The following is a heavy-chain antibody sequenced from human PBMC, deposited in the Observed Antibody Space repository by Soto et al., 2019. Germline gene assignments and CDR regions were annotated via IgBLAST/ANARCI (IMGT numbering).Heavy chain of an antibody. CDR2: IDPSDSYS. D-gene: IGHD3-10*01. CDR1: GYSFTSYW. CDR3: ARQAEYRSGSWVY. Sequence: EVKLVQSGAEVKKPGESLTISCKGSGYSFTSYWISWVRQVPGKGLEWMGRIDPSDSYSVYSPSFQGHVTISADKSISTAYLQWSSLKASDTAMYYCARQAEYRSGSWVYWGQGALVTVSS. V-gene: IGHV5-10-1*03. J-gene: IGHJ4*02.